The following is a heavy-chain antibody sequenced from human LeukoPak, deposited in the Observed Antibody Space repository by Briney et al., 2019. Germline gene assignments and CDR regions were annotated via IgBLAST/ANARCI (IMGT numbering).Heavy chain of an antibody. D-gene: IGHD6-13*01. J-gene: IGHJ4*02. CDR3: ARHIEAAVYYFDY. CDR2: INPNSGVT. CDR1: GYSFTDYY. V-gene: IGHV1-2*02. Sequence: GASVKVSCKASGYSFTDYYLHWVRQAPGEGLEWMGWINPNSGVTIYAQKFKGRVTMTRDTSISTAYMELSRLRSDDSALYYCARHIEAAVYYFDYWGQGALVTVSS.